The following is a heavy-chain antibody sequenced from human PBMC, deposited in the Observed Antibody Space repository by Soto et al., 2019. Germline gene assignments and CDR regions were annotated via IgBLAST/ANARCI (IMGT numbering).Heavy chain of an antibody. CDR2: ISTYNGDT. J-gene: IGHJ6*02. CDR3: AREGVAPYYYYGMDV. V-gene: IGHV1-18*01. Sequence: GASVKVSCKYPCYTFTRSGISLLRHSPGQGLEWMGWISTYNGDTNYAQTFQGRVTMTTDTSTSTVHMEVRSLRSDDTAVYYCAREGVAPYYYYGMDVWGQGTPVTVSS. D-gene: IGHD5-12*01. CDR1: CYTFTRSG.